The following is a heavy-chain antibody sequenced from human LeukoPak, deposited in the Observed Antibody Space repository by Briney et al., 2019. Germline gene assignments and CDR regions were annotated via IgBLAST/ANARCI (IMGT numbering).Heavy chain of an antibody. V-gene: IGHV3-33*01. CDR1: GFPFSTYG. CDR3: ARAVGPFDY. J-gene: IGHJ4*02. D-gene: IGHD1-26*01. Sequence: GGSLRLSCVASGFPFSTYGMHWVRQAPGRGLEWAAVIWYDGSIKYYADSMKGRFTISRDNSKNTLYLQMNSLRVEDTAVYYCARAVGPFDYWGQGTLVTVSS. CDR2: IWYDGSIK.